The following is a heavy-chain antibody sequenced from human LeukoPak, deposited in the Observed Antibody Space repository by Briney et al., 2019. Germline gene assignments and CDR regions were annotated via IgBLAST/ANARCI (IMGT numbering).Heavy chain of an antibody. D-gene: IGHD3-3*01. J-gene: IGHJ6*02. CDR2: INPNSGGT. Sequence: GASVKVSCKASGYTFTGYYMHWVRQAPGQGLEWMGWINPNSGGTNYAQKFQGRVTMTRDTSISTAYMELSSLRAEDTALYYCAKDKFNPSGPSGDYYYGMDVWGQGTTVTVSS. CDR3: AKDKFNPSGPSGDYYYGMDV. V-gene: IGHV1-2*02. CDR1: GYTFTGYY.